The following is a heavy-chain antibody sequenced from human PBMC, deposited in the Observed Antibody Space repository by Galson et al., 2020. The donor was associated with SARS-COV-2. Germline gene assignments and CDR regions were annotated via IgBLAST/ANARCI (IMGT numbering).Heavy chain of an antibody. CDR1: GDSMSSDAYY. D-gene: IGHD1-26*01. CDR2: IYTSGSS. Sequence: SETLSLTYSVSGDSMSSDAYYWSWVRQPAGKGLQWIGRIYTSGSSDYNPSLKSRLSMSIDTSKNQFSLTLTSVTAADTAVYFCGSGSTWGGFYWGQGALVTVSS. CDR3: GSGSTWGGFY. J-gene: IGHJ4*02. V-gene: IGHV4-61*02.